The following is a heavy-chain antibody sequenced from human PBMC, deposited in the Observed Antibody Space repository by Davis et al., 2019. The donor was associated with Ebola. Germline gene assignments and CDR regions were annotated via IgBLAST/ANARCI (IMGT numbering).Heavy chain of an antibody. CDR3: AREAGDYYGSGRYGWFDP. D-gene: IGHD3-10*01. V-gene: IGHV3-74*03. CDR2: INSDGTYS. CDR1: GFTFSSYW. J-gene: IGHJ5*02. Sequence: PGGSLRLSCAASGFTFSSYWTIWVRQAPGKGLEWVSRINSDGTYSMYADSVKGRFTIPRDNSKNTLYLQMNSLRAEDTAVYYCAREAGDYYGSGRYGWFDPWGQGTLVTVSS.